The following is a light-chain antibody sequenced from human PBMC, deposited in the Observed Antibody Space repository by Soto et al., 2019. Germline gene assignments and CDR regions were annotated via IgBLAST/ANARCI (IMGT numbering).Light chain of an antibody. Sequence: QSVLTQPASVSASPGQSITIPCTGTSSDVGSYNLVSWFQQHPGKVPKLLIYEGTKRPSGLSDRFSGSKSGNTASLTISGLQAEDEGEYYCSLYTTDSTYVFGPGTKVTVL. CDR2: EGT. V-gene: IGLV2-14*02. J-gene: IGLJ1*01. CDR1: SSDVGSYNL. CDR3: SLYTTDSTYV.